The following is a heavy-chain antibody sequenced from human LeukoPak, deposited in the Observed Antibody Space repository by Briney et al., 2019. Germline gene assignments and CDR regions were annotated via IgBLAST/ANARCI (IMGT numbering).Heavy chain of an antibody. D-gene: IGHD3-10*01. CDR2: SAYNGNT. CDR1: GYTFTNYG. Sequence: ASVTVSCKASGYTFTNYGFNWVRQAPGQGLEWMGNSAYNGNTNYAQKFQDRGTMTTDTSTSTAYMELRSLRSDDTAVYYCAKYNSMFRGVTTSDYWGQGTLVTVSS. CDR3: AKYNSMFRGVTTSDY. V-gene: IGHV1-18*01. J-gene: IGHJ4*02.